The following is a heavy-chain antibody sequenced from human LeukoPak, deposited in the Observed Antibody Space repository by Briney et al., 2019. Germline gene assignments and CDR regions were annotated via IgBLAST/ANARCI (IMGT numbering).Heavy chain of an antibody. Sequence: WVAFIRYDGSNKYYADSVKGRFTISRDNSKNTLYLQMNSLRAEDTAVYYCAKDRYSSIFDYWGQGTLVAVSS. D-gene: IGHD6-13*01. J-gene: IGHJ4*02. V-gene: IGHV3-30*02. CDR2: IRYDGSNK. CDR3: AKDRYSSIFDY.